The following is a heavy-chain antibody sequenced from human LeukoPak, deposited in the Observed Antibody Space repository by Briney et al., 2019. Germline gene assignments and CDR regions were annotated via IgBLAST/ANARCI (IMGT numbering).Heavy chain of an antibody. V-gene: IGHV3-23*01. CDR3: AKDHYDILTGYLGDY. Sequence: GGSLRLSCAASGFTLSSFAMSWVRQAPGRGLEWVQGTSGSGGGATYYADSVKGRFTISRDNSKNTLYLQMNSLRAEDTAIYYCAKDHYDILTGYLGDYWGQGTLVTVSS. D-gene: IGHD3-9*01. CDR1: GFTLSSFA. CDR2: TSGSGGGAT. J-gene: IGHJ4*02.